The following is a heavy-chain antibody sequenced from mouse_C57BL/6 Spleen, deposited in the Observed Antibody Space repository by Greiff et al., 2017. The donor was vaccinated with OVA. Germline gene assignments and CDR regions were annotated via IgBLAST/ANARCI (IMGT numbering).Heavy chain of an antibody. V-gene: IGHV1-76*01. CDR1: GYTFTDYY. J-gene: IGHJ2*01. D-gene: IGHD1-1*01. Sequence: QVQLQQSGAELVRPGASVKLSCKASGYTFTDYYINWVKQRPGQGLEWIARIYPGSGNTYYNEKFKGKATLTAEKSSSTAYMQLSSLTSEDSAVYFCARGLLGSPHFDYWGQGTTLTVSS. CDR3: ARGLLGSPHFDY. CDR2: IYPGSGNT.